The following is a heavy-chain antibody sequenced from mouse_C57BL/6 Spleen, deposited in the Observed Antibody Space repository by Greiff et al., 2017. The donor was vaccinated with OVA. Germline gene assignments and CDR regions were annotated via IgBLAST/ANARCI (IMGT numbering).Heavy chain of an antibody. V-gene: IGHV1-39*01. D-gene: IGHD2-4*01. Sequence: EVQLQESGPELVKPGASVKISCKASGYSFTDYNMNWLKQSNGKSLEWIGVINPNYGTTSYNQKFKGKATLTVDQSSSTAYMQLNSLTSEDYAVYYRARRSYDYDTSGFDVWGTGTTVTVSS. J-gene: IGHJ1*03. CDR2: INPNYGTT. CDR3: ARRSYDYDTSGFDV. CDR1: GYSFTDYN.